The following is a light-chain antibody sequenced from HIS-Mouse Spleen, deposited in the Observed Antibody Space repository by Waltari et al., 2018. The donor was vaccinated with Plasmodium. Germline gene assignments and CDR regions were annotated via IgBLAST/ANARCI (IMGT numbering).Light chain of an antibody. CDR2: WAS. CDR1: QSVLYSSTNKNY. CDR3: QQYDSTPYS. J-gene: IGKJ2*03. V-gene: IGKV4-1*01. Sequence: DIVMTQSPDSLAVSLGERATINCKSSQSVLYSSTNKNYLAWYQQKPGQPPKLLIYWASTREYGVPDRFSGRGSGTDFTLNISGLQAEDVAVYYCQQYDSTPYSFGQGTKLEIK.